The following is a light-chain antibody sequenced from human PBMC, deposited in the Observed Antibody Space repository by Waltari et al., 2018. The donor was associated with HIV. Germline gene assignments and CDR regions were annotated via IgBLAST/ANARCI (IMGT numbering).Light chain of an antibody. CDR2: SNN. Sequence: QSVLTQPPSASGTPGQRVTIPCSGRSSNIGSNPVTWYQQPPGTAPKLLMYSNNQRPTGVTDRFSGSKAGTSAALVSSGLQSEDEGDYYCAAWDDSLKGVFGGGTKLTVL. V-gene: IGLV1-44*01. J-gene: IGLJ3*02. CDR3: AAWDDSLKGV. CDR1: SSNIGSNP.